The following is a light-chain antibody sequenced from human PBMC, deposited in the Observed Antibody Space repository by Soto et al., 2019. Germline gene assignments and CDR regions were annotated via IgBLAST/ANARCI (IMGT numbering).Light chain of an antibody. CDR1: SSDIGGYDY. V-gene: IGLV2-8*01. J-gene: IGLJ3*02. CDR2: EVS. CDR3: SSYAGSNNLV. Sequence: QSVLTQPPSASGSPGQSVTISCTGTSSDIGGYDYVSWYQQHPGKAPKLIIYEVSKRPSGVPDRFSGSKSGNTASLTVSGLQAEDEAGYYCSSYAGSNNLVFAGGTKVTVL.